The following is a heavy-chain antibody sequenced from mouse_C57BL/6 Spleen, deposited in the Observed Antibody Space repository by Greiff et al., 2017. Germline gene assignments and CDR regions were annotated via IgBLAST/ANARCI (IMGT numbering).Heavy chain of an antibody. J-gene: IGHJ1*03. CDR1: GYTFTSYW. CDR2: IDPSDSET. V-gene: IGHV1-52*01. D-gene: IGHD1-1*01. Sequence: VQLQQPGAELVRPGSSVKLSCKASGYTFTSYWMHWVKQRPIQGLEWIGNIDPSDSETHYNQKFKDKATLTVDKSSSTAYMQLSSLTSEDSAVYSCARSDGCSSDDWYFDVWGTGTTVTVAS. CDR3: ARSDGCSSDDWYFDV.